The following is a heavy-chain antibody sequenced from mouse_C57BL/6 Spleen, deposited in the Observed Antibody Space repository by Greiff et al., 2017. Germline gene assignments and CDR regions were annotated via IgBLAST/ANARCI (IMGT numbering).Heavy chain of an antibody. Sequence: EVMLVESGGGLVKPGGSLKLSCAASGFTFSSYAMSWVRQTPEKRLEWVATISDGGSYTYYPDNVKGRFTISRDNAKNNLYLQRSHMKSEDTAMYYCARDGYYYAMDYWGQGTSVTVSS. CDR2: ISDGGSYT. J-gene: IGHJ4*01. CDR1: GFTFSSYA. CDR3: ARDGYYYAMDY. V-gene: IGHV5-4*01.